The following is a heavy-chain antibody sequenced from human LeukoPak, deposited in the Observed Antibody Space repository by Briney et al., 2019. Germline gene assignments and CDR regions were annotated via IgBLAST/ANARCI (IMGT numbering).Heavy chain of an antibody. CDR2: IYHSGST. CDR3: AIIAASGARTADY. J-gene: IGHJ4*02. D-gene: IGHD6-13*01. CDR1: GYSISSGYY. Sequence: SETLSLTCTVSGYSISSGYYWGWIRQPPGKGLEWIGSIYHSGSTYYNPSLKSRVTISVDTTKNQFSLNLTSVTAADTAVFFCAIIAASGARTADYWGQGTLVTVSS. V-gene: IGHV4-38-2*02.